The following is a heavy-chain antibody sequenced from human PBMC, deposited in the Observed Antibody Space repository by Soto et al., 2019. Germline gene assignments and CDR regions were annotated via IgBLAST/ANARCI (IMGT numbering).Heavy chain of an antibody. CDR3: ARDRVEN. D-gene: IGHD2-15*01. J-gene: IGHJ4*02. V-gene: IGHV3-66*01. Sequence: EVQLVESGGGLVQPGGSLRLSCAASGFTVSSDYMTWVRQAPGKGLEWVSVISSDGSTYYTESAKGRFTISRDNSKNILLLQMNSLTVEDTAGYYCARDRVENWGQGTLVTVSS. CDR2: ISSDGST. CDR1: GFTVSSDY.